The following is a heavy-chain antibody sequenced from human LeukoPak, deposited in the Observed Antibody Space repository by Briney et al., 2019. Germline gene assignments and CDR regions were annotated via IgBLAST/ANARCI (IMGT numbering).Heavy chain of an antibody. Sequence: GGSLRLSFVASGFTFSSYGMHWVRQAPGKGLEWVAVISSDGKTEIYADSVRGRFTISRDNSKGTHYLQMNSLRSEGTAVYYCAKAQPTLISRSFDCWGQGALVTVSS. CDR1: GFTFSSYG. V-gene: IGHV3-30*18. CDR3: AKAQPTLISRSFDC. D-gene: IGHD3-10*01. CDR2: ISSDGKTE. J-gene: IGHJ4*02.